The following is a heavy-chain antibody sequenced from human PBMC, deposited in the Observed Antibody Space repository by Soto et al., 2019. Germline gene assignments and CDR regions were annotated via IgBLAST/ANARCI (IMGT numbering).Heavy chain of an antibody. CDR2: TYYRSKWYN. CDR1: GDSVSSNSAA. V-gene: IGHV6-1*01. CDR3: ARTLGFLEWVPKPPPETHYYYGMDV. Sequence: LSQTLSLTCAISGDSVSSNSAAWNWIRQSPSRGLEWLGRTYYRSKWYNDYAVSVKSRITINPDTSKNQFSLQLNSVTPEDTAVYYCARTLGFLEWVPKPPPETHYYYGMDVWGQGTTVTVSS. J-gene: IGHJ6*02. D-gene: IGHD3-3*01.